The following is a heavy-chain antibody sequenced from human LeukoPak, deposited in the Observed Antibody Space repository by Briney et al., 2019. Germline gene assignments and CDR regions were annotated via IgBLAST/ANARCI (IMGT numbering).Heavy chain of an antibody. Sequence: PGGSLRLSCAASGFTFSSYAMHWVRQAPGKGLEWVAVISYDGSNKYYADSVKGRFTISRDNAKNSLYLQMNSLRAEDTAVYYCARGEEEGYWGQGTLVTVSS. V-gene: IGHV3-30*04. J-gene: IGHJ4*02. CDR1: GFTFSSYA. CDR3: ARGEEEGY. CDR2: ISYDGSNK.